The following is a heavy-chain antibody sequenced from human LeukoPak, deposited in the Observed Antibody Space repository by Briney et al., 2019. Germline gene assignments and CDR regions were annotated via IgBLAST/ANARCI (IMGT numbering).Heavy chain of an antibody. Sequence: GGSLRLSCAASGFTFSSNAMSWVRQAPGKGLEWVSVITGNGGRTYYADSVKGRLTISRDNSKNTLSLQMNSLRAEDTAVYYCAKDAVAPGSSGDYFDYWGQGTLVTVSS. J-gene: IGHJ4*02. V-gene: IGHV3-23*01. CDR1: GFTFSSNA. D-gene: IGHD1-26*01. CDR2: ITGNGGRT. CDR3: AKDAVAPGSSGDYFDY.